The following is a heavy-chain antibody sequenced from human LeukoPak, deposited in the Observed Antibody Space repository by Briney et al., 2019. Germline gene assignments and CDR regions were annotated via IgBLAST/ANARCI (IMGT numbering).Heavy chain of an antibody. J-gene: IGHJ4*02. Sequence: GGSLRLSCAASGFTFSSYGMHWVRQAPGKGLEWVAFIRYDGSNKYYADSVKGRFTISRDNSKNTLYLQMNSLRAEDTAVYYCAKPHRSMAPIYYFDYWGQGTLVTVSS. CDR3: AKPHRSMAPIYYFDY. CDR2: IRYDGSNK. CDR1: GFTFSSYG. D-gene: IGHD2/OR15-2a*01. V-gene: IGHV3-30*02.